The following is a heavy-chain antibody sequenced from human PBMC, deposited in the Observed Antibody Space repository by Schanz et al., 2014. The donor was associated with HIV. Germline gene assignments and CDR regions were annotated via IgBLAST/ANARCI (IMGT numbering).Heavy chain of an antibody. Sequence: VQLVESGGGVVQPGRSLRLSCAASGFTFSSYAMHWVRQAPGKGLEWVSTISGSGGRTYYADSVKGRFTISRDNSKNTVYLQMNSLRAEDTAIYYCAKNGITDYFDYWGQGSLVTVSS. CDR3: AKNGITDYFDY. V-gene: IGHV3-23*04. CDR2: ISGSGGRT. CDR1: GFTFSSYA. J-gene: IGHJ4*02. D-gene: IGHD1-26*01.